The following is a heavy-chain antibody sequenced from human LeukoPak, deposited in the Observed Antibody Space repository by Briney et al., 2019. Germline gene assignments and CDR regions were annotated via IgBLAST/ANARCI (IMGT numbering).Heavy chain of an antibody. D-gene: IGHD3-3*01. Sequence: SETLSLTCAVYGGSFSGYYWSWIRQPPGKGLEWIGSIYYSGSTYYNPSLKSRVTISVDTSKNQFSLKLSPVTAADTAVYYCARRGDFWSGYPLDYWGQGTLVTVSS. CDR2: IYYSGST. J-gene: IGHJ4*02. CDR3: ARRGDFWSGYPLDY. CDR1: GGSFSGYY. V-gene: IGHV4-34*01.